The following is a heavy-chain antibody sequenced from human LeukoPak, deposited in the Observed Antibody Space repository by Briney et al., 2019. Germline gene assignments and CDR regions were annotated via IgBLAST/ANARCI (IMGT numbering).Heavy chain of an antibody. J-gene: IGHJ4*02. D-gene: IGHD3-3*01. CDR1: GFTFSSYA. V-gene: IGHV3-23*01. CDR3: AKSGSWSGYYWVDY. Sequence: GGSLRLSCAASGFTFSSYAMSWVRQAPGKGLEWVSAISGSGGSTNYADSVKGRFTISRDNSKNTLYLQMNSLRAEDTAVYYCAKSGSWSGYYWVDYWGQGTLVTVSS. CDR2: ISGSGGST.